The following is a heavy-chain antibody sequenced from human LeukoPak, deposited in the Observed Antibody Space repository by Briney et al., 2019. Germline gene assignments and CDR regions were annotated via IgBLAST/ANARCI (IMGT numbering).Heavy chain of an antibody. V-gene: IGHV4-39*07. Sequence: SETLSLTCAVSGGSISSSSYYWGWIRQPPGKGLEWIGSIYYSGSTYYNPSLKSRVTISVDTSKNQFSLKLSSVTAADTAVYYCARDRTGTTEYWFDPWGQGTLVTVSS. D-gene: IGHD1-7*01. J-gene: IGHJ5*02. CDR1: GGSISSSSYY. CDR2: IYYSGST. CDR3: ARDRTGTTEYWFDP.